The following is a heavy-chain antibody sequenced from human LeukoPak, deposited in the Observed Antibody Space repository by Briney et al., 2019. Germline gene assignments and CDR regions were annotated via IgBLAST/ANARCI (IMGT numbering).Heavy chain of an antibody. CDR2: IRSSSDGGTI. CDR1: GFTFSNAW. V-gene: IGHV3-15*07. J-gene: IGHJ5*02. D-gene: IGHD3-22*01. Sequence: GRSLRLSCAASGFTFSNAWMNWVRQAPGKGLEWVGRIRSSSDGGTIDYAAPVKGRFTLSRDDSKTTLYLQMNSLQTEDTAVYYCATDFYDSTWGQGTLVTVSS. CDR3: ATDFYDST.